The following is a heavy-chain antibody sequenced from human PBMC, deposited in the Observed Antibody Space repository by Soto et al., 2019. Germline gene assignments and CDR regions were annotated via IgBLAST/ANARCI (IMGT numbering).Heavy chain of an antibody. Sequence: EVQLVESGGGLVQPGGSLRLSCAASGFTFSSYSMNWVRQAPGKGLEWVSYISSSSSTIYYADSVKGRFTISRDNAKNSLYLKMNSRRDEETAVYYCAIGGWDLPPYYYYYGMDVWGQGTTVTVSS. J-gene: IGHJ6*02. CDR3: AIGGWDLPPYYYYYGMDV. CDR1: GFTFSSYS. D-gene: IGHD1-26*01. V-gene: IGHV3-48*02. CDR2: ISSSSSTI.